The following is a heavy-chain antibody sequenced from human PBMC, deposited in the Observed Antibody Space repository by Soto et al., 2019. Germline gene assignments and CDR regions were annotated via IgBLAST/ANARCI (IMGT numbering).Heavy chain of an antibody. Sequence: EVQLLESGGGLVQPGGSLRLSCAASGITFSSYAMSWVRQAPGKGLEWVAAISGRGANTYYADSVKGRFTISRDNSKNTLYQQMNSRGAVDTAVYFCAKVYRNFENDAFDIWGQGTMVTVSS. CDR3: AKVYRNFENDAFDI. J-gene: IGHJ3*02. CDR1: GITFSSYA. D-gene: IGHD4-4*01. CDR2: ISGRGANT. V-gene: IGHV3-23*01.